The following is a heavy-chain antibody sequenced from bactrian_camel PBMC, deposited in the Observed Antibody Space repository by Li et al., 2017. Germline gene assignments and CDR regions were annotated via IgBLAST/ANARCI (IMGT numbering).Heavy chain of an antibody. CDR1: GFTFSSYD. D-gene: IGHD3*01. J-gene: IGHJ6*01. V-gene: IGHV3-2*01. CDR3: VTSYAANDFSY. CDR2: IYSGSSST. Sequence: VQLVESGGGLVQPGGSLRLSCAASGFTFSSYDMSWVRQVPGKGLEWVSSIYSGSSSTYYADSVKGRFAISRDNAKNTVYLQMNSLKSEDTALYYCVTSYAANDFSYWAKGTQVTVS.